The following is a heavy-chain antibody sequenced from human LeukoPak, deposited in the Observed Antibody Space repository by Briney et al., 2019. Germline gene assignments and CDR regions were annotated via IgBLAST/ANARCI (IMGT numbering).Heavy chain of an antibody. CDR3: ARVVITMVRGVIIKAPRFDY. Sequence: PGGSLRLSCTASGFTFSSYAMHWVRQAPGKGLEWIGEINHSGSTNYNPSLKSRVTISVDTSKNQFSLKLSSVTAADTAVYYCARVVITMVRGVIIKAPRFDYWGQGTLVTVSS. CDR1: GFTFSSYA. J-gene: IGHJ4*02. CDR2: INHSGST. V-gene: IGHV4-34*01. D-gene: IGHD3-10*01.